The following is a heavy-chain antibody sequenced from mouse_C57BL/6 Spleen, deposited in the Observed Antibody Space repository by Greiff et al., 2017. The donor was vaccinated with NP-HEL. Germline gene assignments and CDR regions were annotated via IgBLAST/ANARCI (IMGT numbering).Heavy chain of an antibody. V-gene: IGHV10-1*01. J-gene: IGHJ1*03. CDR3: VRGYDGYPGWYFDV. Sequence: EVQLVESGGGLVQPKGSLKLSCAASGFSFNTYAMNWVRQAPGKGLEWVARIRSKSNNYATYYADSVKDRFTISRDDSESMLYLQMNNLKTEDTAMYYCVRGYDGYPGWYFDVWGTGTTVTVSS. CDR2: IRSKSNNYAT. CDR1: GFSFNTYA. D-gene: IGHD2-3*01.